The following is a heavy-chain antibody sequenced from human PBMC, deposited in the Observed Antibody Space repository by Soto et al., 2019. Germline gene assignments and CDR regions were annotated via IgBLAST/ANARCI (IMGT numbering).Heavy chain of an antibody. CDR3: AEVARTTVVGRYFDY. D-gene: IGHD4-17*01. Sequence: EVQLLESGGGLVQPGGSLRLSCAASGFTFSSYAMSWVRQAPGMGLEWVSAISSNGVITYYADSVKGRFTISRDNSKNTLYLQMNSLRADDTAVYYCAEVARTTVVGRYFDYWGQGTLVTVSS. J-gene: IGHJ4*02. V-gene: IGHV3-23*01. CDR1: GFTFSSYA. CDR2: ISSNGVIT.